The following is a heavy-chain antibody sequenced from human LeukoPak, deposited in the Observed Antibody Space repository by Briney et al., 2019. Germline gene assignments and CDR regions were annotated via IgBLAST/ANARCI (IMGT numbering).Heavy chain of an antibody. V-gene: IGHV1-18*01. CDR1: GYTFTSYG. D-gene: IGHD6-13*01. Sequence: GASVKVSCKASGYTFTSYGISWVRQAPGQGLEWMGWISAYNGNTNYAQKLRGRVTMTTDTSTSTAYMELRSLRSDDTAVYYCARDDQEPYSSSWYWFDPWGQGTLVTVSS. J-gene: IGHJ5*02. CDR2: ISAYNGNT. CDR3: ARDDQEPYSSSWYWFDP.